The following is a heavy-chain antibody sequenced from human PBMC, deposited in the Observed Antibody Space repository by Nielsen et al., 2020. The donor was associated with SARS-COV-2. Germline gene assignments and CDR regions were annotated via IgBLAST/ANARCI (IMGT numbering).Heavy chain of an antibody. V-gene: IGHV3-23*01. J-gene: IGHJ4*02. CDR1: GFTFSRHA. CDR2: ISASGAST. Sequence: GESLKISCAASGFTFSRHAMSWVRQAPGKGLEWVSLISASGASTYYANSVKGRFSVSRDNSKNTLYLQMNSLRSEDTAVYYCARDRIQLWSQTYYFDYWGQGTLVTVSS. CDR3: ARDRIQLWSQTYYFDY. D-gene: IGHD5-18*01.